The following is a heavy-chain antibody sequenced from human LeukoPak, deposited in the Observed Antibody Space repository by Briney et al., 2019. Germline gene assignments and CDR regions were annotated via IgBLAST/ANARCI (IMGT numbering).Heavy chain of an antibody. Sequence: PSETLSLTCTVSGGSISSSSYYWGWIRQPPGKGLEWIGSIYYSGSTYYNPSLKSRVTISVDTSKNQFSLKLSSVTAADTAVYYCARRGYDSSGYYLLWGQGTLVTVSS. CDR3: ARRGYDSSGYYLL. CDR1: GGSISSSSYY. D-gene: IGHD3-22*01. CDR2: IYYSGST. V-gene: IGHV4-39*07. J-gene: IGHJ4*02.